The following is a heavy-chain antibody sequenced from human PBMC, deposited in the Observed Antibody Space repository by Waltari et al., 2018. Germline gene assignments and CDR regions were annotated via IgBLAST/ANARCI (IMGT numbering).Heavy chain of an antibody. D-gene: IGHD3-22*01. CDR1: GFSLSTSGVG. Sequence: QITLKESGPTLVKPTQTLTLTCTFSGFSLSTSGVGVGWIRQPPGKALEWLALIYWNDDKRYSPSRKSRLTITKDTSKNQVVLTMTNMDPVDTATYYCARALLTSYYYDSSPYYFDYWGQGTLVTVSS. CDR2: IYWNDDK. CDR3: ARALLTSYYYDSSPYYFDY. J-gene: IGHJ4*02. V-gene: IGHV2-5*01.